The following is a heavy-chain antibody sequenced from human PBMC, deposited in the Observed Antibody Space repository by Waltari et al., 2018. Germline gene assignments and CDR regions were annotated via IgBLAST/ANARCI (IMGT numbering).Heavy chain of an antibody. CDR2: IYYSGST. D-gene: IGHD3-16*01. V-gene: IGHV4-59*01. Sequence: QVQLQESGPGLVKPSETLTLTCTVSGGSISTYYWSWIRQPPGKGLEWIGYIYYSGSTNSNPALKSRVTISVDTSKNQFSLKLSSVTAADTAVYYCARVYVSLSAFDIWGQGTMVTVSS. J-gene: IGHJ3*02. CDR1: GGSISTYY. CDR3: ARVYVSLSAFDI.